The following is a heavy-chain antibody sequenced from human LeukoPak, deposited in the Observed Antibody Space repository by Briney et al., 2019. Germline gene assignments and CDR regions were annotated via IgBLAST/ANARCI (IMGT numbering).Heavy chain of an antibody. CDR3: AVGSDCSS. D-gene: IGHD2-21*02. CDR1: GFTFSSYA. V-gene: IGHV3-23*01. CDR2: IKANGATT. J-gene: IGHJ5*02. Sequence: GGSLRLSGAASGFTFSSYAMSWVRQAPGKGLEWVSSIKANGATTYYADSVKGRFTLSRDNSKNTLFLQLSSLRAEDTAVYYCAVGSDCSSWGQGTLVAVSS.